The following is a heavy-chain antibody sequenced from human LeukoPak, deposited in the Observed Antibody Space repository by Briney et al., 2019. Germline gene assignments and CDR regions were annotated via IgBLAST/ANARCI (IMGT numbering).Heavy chain of an antibody. D-gene: IGHD4-23*01. CDR2: IYYSGST. CDR1: GGSISSSSYY. J-gene: IGHJ3*02. Sequence: PSETLSLTCTVSGGSISSSSYYWGWIRQPPGKGLEWTGSIYYSGSTYYNPSLKSRVTISVDTSKNQFSLKLSSVTAADTAVYYCARPTVVTPDAFDIWGQGTMVTVSS. V-gene: IGHV4-39*01. CDR3: ARPTVVTPDAFDI.